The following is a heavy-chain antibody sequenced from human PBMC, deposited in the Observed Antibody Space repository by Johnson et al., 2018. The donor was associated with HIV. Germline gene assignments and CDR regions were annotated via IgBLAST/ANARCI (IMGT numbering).Heavy chain of an antibody. J-gene: IGHJ3*01. CDR2: ISKDGANN. CDR1: GFIFSNYP. Sequence: QVQLVESGGGVVQPGKSLRLSCAASGFIFSNYPMHWVRQAPGKGLEWVAVISKDGANNYHADAVKGRFPISRDNSKNTLYRKMNSLRAEDTAVYYCARDALQQLVPRGAFNLWGQGTMVTVSS. V-gene: IGHV3-30*04. D-gene: IGHD6-13*01. CDR3: ARDALQQLVPRGAFNL.